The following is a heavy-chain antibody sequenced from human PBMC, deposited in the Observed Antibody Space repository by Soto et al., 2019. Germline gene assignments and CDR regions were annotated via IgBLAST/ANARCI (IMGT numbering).Heavy chain of an antibody. CDR3: ARRASGWPGRGMDV. V-gene: IGHV4-31*01. D-gene: IGHD6-19*01. J-gene: IGHJ6*02. Sequence: QVQLQESGPGLVKPSQTLSLTCTVSGGSISSGGYYWSWIRQHPGKGLEWIGYIYYSGSTYYNPSLKSQVTISEDTSKNQFSLKLSSVTAADTAVYYCARRASGWPGRGMDVWGQGTTVTVSS. CDR2: IYYSGST. CDR1: GGSISSGGYY.